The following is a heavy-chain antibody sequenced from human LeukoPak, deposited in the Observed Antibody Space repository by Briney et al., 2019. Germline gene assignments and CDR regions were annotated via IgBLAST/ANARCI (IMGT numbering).Heavy chain of an antibody. Sequence: SETLSLTCTVSGGSISSGDYYWSWIRQPPGKGLEWIGYIYYSGSTYYNSSLKSRVTISVDTSKNQFSLKLSSVTAADTAVYYCARDHLVRGTTRWGQGTLVTVSS. V-gene: IGHV4-30-4*01. CDR3: ARDHLVRGTTR. CDR1: GGSISSGDYY. J-gene: IGHJ4*02. CDR2: IYYSGST. D-gene: IGHD3-10*01.